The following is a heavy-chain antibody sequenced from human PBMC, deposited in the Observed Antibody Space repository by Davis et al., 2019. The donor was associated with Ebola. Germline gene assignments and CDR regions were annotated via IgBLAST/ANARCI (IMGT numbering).Heavy chain of an antibody. CDR1: GGSINNYF. V-gene: IGHV4-59*01. D-gene: IGHD4-17*01. J-gene: IGHJ6*02. Sequence: MPSETLSLTCTVSGGSINNYFWSWIRQPPGKGLEWIGNIHYLGNTNYNPSLKGRLAMSVDTSKNQFSLKLSSVTPADTAVYYCARGNYGDYIVLYYYNMDVWGQGTTVTVSS. CDR2: IHYLGNT. CDR3: ARGNYGDYIVLYYYNMDV.